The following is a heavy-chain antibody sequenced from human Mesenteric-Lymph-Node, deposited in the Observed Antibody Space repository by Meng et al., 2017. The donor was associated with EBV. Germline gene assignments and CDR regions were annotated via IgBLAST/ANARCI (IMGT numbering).Heavy chain of an antibody. CDR3: ARDNVVVAAATRVFDY. J-gene: IGHJ4*02. CDR1: GYTFTTNA. D-gene: IGHD2-15*01. CDR2: ISVYTGDT. V-gene: IGHV1-18*01. Sequence: HVVLVQAGAEIKKPGASMRVSCKASGYTFTTNALSWVRQAPGQGLEWMGWISVYTGDTNYAQKFQGRVTMTTDTSTSTAYMELRSLRSDDTAVYYCARDNVVVAAATRVFDYWGQGTLVTVSS.